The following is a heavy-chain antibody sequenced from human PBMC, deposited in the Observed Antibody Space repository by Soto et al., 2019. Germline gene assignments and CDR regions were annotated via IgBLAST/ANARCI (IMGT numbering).Heavy chain of an antibody. CDR3: ARGGSVITMIVVVPSDAFDI. V-gene: IGHV3-30-3*01. CDR2: ISYDGSNK. CDR1: GFTFSSYA. J-gene: IGHJ3*02. Sequence: QVQLVESGGGVVQPGRSLRLSCAASGFTFSSYAMHWVRQAPGKGLEWVAVISYDGSNKYYADSVKGRFTISRDNSKNTLYLQMNSQRAEDTAVYYCARGGSVITMIVVVPSDAFDIWGQGTMVTVSS. D-gene: IGHD3-22*01.